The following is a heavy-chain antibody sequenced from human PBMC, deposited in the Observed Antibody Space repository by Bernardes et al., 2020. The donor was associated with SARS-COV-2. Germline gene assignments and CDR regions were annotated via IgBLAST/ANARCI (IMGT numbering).Heavy chain of an antibody. CDR2: IHHSGST. J-gene: IGHJ4*02. D-gene: IGHD4-17*01. CDR3: ARQSHDYGDYYFDY. Sequence: SETLSLTCTVSGGSITSYFWSWIRQPPGKGLEWIGHIHHSGSTNYSPSLKSRVTISINTSKNQFSLRLSSVTAADTAVYYCARQSHDYGDYYFDYWGQGTLVTVSS. CDR1: GGSITSYF. V-gene: IGHV4-59*08.